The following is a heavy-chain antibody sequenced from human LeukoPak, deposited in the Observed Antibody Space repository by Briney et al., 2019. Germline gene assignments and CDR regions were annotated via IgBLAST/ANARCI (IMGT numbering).Heavy chain of an antibody. J-gene: IGHJ6*03. Sequence: SQTLSLTCTVSGGSISSGSYYWSWIRQPAGKGLEWIGRIYAGGSTNYNPSLKSRVTMSVDTSKNQFSLKLSSATAADTAVYYCARLSIGDYYYYMDVWGKGTTVTVSS. D-gene: IGHD2-2*01. CDR2: IYAGGST. V-gene: IGHV4-61*02. CDR1: GGSISSGSYY. CDR3: ARLSIGDYYYYMDV.